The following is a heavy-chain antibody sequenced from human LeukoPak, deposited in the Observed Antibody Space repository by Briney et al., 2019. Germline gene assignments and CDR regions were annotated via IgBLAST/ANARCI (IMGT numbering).Heavy chain of an antibody. V-gene: IGHV3-30*02. CDR2: IRNDGRKK. D-gene: IGHD4-17*01. CDR3: AKDLNYGDLFDY. CDR1: GFTFSSYG. J-gene: IGHJ4*02. Sequence: GGSLRLSCAASGFTFSSYGMHWVRQAPGKGLEWVAFIRNDGRKKYYGDSVKGRFTISRDNYKNTLSLQMSSLRSEDTALYYCAKDLNYGDLFDYWGQGTLVTVSS.